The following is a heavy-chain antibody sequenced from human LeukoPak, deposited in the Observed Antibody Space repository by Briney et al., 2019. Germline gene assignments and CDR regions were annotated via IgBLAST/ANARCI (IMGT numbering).Heavy chain of an antibody. CDR1: GYTFTSYD. J-gene: IGHJ6*02. D-gene: IGHD6-13*01. CDR2: MNPNSGNT. Sequence: GASVKVSCKASGYTFTSYDINWVRQATGQGLEWMGWMNPNSGNTGYAQKFQGRVTMTRNTSISTACMELSSLRSEDTAVYYCAREAAVARFYYYYGMDVWGQGTTVTVSS. CDR3: AREAAVARFYYYYGMDV. V-gene: IGHV1-8*01.